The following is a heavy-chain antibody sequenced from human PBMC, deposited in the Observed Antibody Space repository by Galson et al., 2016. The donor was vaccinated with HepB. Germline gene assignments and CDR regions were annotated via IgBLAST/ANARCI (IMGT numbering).Heavy chain of an antibody. CDR3: ARDRMGCSDGTLWCGFDP. CDR2: IYYSGRT. D-gene: IGHD2-21*01. CDR1: GDSVRSGNSY. J-gene: IGHJ5*02. V-gene: IGHV4-30-4*01. Sequence: TLSLTCTVSGDSVRSGNSYWSWVRQSPGKGLEYIGYIYYSGRTLYNPSVGSRVAMSLDTSKNQFSLTLNSMTAADTAVYYCARDRMGCSDGTLWCGFDPWGQGILVTVSS.